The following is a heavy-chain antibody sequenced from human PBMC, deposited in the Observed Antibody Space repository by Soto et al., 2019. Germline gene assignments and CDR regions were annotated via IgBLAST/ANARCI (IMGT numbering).Heavy chain of an antibody. J-gene: IGHJ3*02. CDR1: GFTFSSYA. Sequence: GGSLRLSCAASGFTFSSYATSWVRPAPGKGLEWVSAISGSGGSTYYADSVKGRFTISRDNSKNTLYLQMNSLRAEDTAVYYCAKDWDSSGWYGGAFDIWGQGTMVTVSS. CDR2: ISGSGGST. V-gene: IGHV3-23*01. D-gene: IGHD6-19*01. CDR3: AKDWDSSGWYGGAFDI.